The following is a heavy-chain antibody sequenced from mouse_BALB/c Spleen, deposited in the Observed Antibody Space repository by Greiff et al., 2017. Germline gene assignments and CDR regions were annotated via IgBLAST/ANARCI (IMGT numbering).Heavy chain of an antibody. D-gene: IGHD2-2*01. CDR1: GYTFTSYY. CDR3: TYGYLFDY. Sequence: VQVVESGAELVKPGASVKLSCKASGYTFTSYYMYWVKQRPGQGLEWIGEINPSNGGTNFNEKFKSKATLTVDKSSSTAYMQLSSLTSEDSAVYYCTYGYLFDYWGQGTTLTVSS. CDR2: INPSNGGT. V-gene: IGHV1S81*02. J-gene: IGHJ2*01.